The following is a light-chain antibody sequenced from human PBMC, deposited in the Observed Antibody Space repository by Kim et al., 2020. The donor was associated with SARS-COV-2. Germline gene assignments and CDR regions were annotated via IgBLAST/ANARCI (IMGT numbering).Light chain of an antibody. Sequence: QTATLTGTGNSHNVGYEGAAWLQQHQGHPPKLLSYRDNNRPSGISERVTASRSGNTASLTIAGLQPDDEADYYCTAWDSSLSAWVFGGGTQLTVL. J-gene: IGLJ3*02. CDR2: RDN. V-gene: IGLV10-54*01. CDR1: SHNVGYEG. CDR3: TAWDSSLSAWV.